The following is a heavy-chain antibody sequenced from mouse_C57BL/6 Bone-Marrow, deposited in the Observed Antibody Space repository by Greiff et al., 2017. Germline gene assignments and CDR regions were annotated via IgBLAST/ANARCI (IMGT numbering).Heavy chain of an antibody. D-gene: IGHD2-2*01. CDR3: ARRGGYDDWYLFAY. CDR1: GYTFTSYW. Sequence: QVQLQQPGAELVKPGASVKLSCKASGYTFTSYWMQWVKQRPGQGLEWIGEIDPSDSYTNYNQKFKGKATLTVDTSSSTAYMQLSSLTSEDSAVYYCARRGGYDDWYLFAYWGQGTLVTVSA. J-gene: IGHJ3*01. V-gene: IGHV1-50*01. CDR2: IDPSDSYT.